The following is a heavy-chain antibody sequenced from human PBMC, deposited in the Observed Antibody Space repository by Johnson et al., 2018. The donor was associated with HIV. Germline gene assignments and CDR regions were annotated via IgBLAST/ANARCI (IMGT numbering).Heavy chain of an antibody. CDR1: GFTFSSYG. V-gene: IGHV3-30*02. CDR3: AKISSVTVLSVPSNAFDV. J-gene: IGHJ3*01. D-gene: IGHD4-11*01. CDR2: IRFDGSNK. Sequence: QVLLVESGGGVVQPGGSLRLSCAASGFTFSSYGMHWVRQAPGKGLESVAFIRFDGSNKYFADSVKGRFTISRDNSKNTLYLQMNSLRAGDTAVYYCAKISSVTVLSVPSNAFDVWGQGTMVTVSS.